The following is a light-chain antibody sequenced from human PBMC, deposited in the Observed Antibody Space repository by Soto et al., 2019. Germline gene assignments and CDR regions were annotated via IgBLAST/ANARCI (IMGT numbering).Light chain of an antibody. V-gene: IGKV2-28*01. CDR2: LGS. J-gene: IGKJ1*01. CDR3: MQALQTPWT. Sequence: DIVMTQSPLSLPATPGEPACISCRSSHSLLHINAYNSLDWHLQKPGQSPQLLIYLGSNRASGVPDRFSGSGSGTNFTLKISRVEAEDVGVYYCMQALQTPWTFGQGTKVDI. CDR1: HSLLHINAYNS.